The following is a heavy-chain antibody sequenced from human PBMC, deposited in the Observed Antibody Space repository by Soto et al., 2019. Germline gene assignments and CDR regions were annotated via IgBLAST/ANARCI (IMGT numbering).Heavy chain of an antibody. V-gene: IGHV1-3*05. CDR3: ARGIVVVAATPYYFDY. CDR1: GYTFTSYA. Sequence: QVQLVQSGAEEKKPGASVKVSCKASGYTFTSYAMHWVRQAPGQRLEWMGWINAGNGNTKYSQKFQGRVTITRDTSASTAYMELSSLRSEDTAVYYCARGIVVVAATPYYFDYWGQGTLVTVSS. D-gene: IGHD2-15*01. J-gene: IGHJ4*02. CDR2: INAGNGNT.